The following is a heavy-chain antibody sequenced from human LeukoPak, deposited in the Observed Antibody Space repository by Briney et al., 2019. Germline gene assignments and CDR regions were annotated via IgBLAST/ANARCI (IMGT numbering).Heavy chain of an antibody. CDR2: IYPGDSDT. Sequence: GESLKISCKGSGYSFTSYRIGWMRQMPGKGLEWMGIIYPGDSDTRYSPSFQGQVTISADKSISTAYLQWSSLKASDTAMYYCASLSGYEHSGFDYWGQGSLVTVSS. D-gene: IGHD3-22*01. CDR3: ASLSGYEHSGFDY. J-gene: IGHJ4*02. CDR1: GYSFTSYR. V-gene: IGHV5-51*01.